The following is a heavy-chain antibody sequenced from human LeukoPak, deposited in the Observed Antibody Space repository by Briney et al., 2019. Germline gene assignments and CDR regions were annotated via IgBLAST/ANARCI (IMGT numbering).Heavy chain of an antibody. Sequence: SQTLSLTCTVSGGSISSGGYYWSWIRQPPGKGLEWIGYIYHSGSTYYNPSLKSRVTISVDRSKNQFSLKLSSVTAADTAVYYCARAHFWSGYYISFDYWGQGTLVTVSS. J-gene: IGHJ4*02. V-gene: IGHV4-30-2*01. CDR2: IYHSGST. CDR3: ARAHFWSGYYISFDY. CDR1: GGSISSGGYY. D-gene: IGHD3-3*02.